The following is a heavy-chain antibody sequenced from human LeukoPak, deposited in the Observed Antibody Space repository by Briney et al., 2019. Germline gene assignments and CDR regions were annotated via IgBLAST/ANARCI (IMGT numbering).Heavy chain of an antibody. CDR3: VRGVGVSRFNYFDP. D-gene: IGHD1-26*01. V-gene: IGHV3-33*01. CDR2: IWYDASNK. Sequence: GRSLTLSCEASGFTFSSFDMHWVRQAPGKGLEWVAVIWYDASNKYYADSVKGRFTISRDNSKNTLYLQMNSLRDDDTAVYYCVRGVGVSRFNYFDPWGQGTLVTVSS. J-gene: IGHJ5*02. CDR1: GFTFSSFD.